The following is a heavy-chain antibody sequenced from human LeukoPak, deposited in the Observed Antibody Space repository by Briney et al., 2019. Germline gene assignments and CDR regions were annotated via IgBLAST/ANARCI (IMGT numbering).Heavy chain of an antibody. V-gene: IGHV3-74*01. Sequence: GGSQRLSCAASGFTFSSYWMHWVRQVPGKGLVWVARINPGGSSITYADSVKGRFTISRDNAKNTLYLQMDSLRAEDTGVYYCARSNQADDYWGQGTLFTASS. CDR3: ARSNQADDY. CDR2: INPGGSSI. D-gene: IGHD1-14*01. CDR1: GFTFSSYW. J-gene: IGHJ4*02.